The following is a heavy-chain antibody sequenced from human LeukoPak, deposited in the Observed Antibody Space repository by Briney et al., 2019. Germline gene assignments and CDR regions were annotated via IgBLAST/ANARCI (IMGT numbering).Heavy chain of an antibody. Sequence: PGGSLRLSCAASGFTFSKYWMHWVRQAPGKGLVWVSRLNSDGSSTNYADSVKGRFTISRDNAKNTLYLQMNSLRAEDTAVYYCARGLSGYSSSLGYWGQGTLVTVSS. J-gene: IGHJ4*02. CDR3: ARGLSGYSSSLGY. D-gene: IGHD6-6*01. V-gene: IGHV3-74*01. CDR2: LNSDGSST. CDR1: GFTFSKYW.